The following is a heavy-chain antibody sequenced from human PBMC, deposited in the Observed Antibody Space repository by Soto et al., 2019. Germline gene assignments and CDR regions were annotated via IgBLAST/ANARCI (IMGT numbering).Heavy chain of an antibody. D-gene: IGHD3-3*01. CDR3: ARGGLDFWSGYQAWYFDL. Sequence: SETLSLTCTVSGGSISSGAYYWSWIRQPPGKGLEWIGYIYYSGSTYYNPSLKSRVTISVDTSKNQFSLKLSSVTAADTAVYYCARGGLDFWSGYQAWYFDLWGRGTLVTVSS. CDR2: IYYSGST. V-gene: IGHV4-30-4*01. CDR1: GGSISSGAYY. J-gene: IGHJ2*01.